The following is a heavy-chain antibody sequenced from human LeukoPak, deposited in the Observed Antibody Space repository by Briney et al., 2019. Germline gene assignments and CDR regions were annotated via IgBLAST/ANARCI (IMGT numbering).Heavy chain of an antibody. CDR1: GFTFSNYW. CDR2: IKQDGSQK. Sequence: GGSLRLSCAASGFTFSNYWLTWVRQAPGKGLEWVANIKQDGSQKYYADSVKGRFTISRDNSKNTLYLQMNSLRAEDTAVYYCAKGRNDPQRMVRGVHDAFDIWGQGTMVTVSS. D-gene: IGHD3-10*01. J-gene: IGHJ3*02. V-gene: IGHV3-7*01. CDR3: AKGRNDPQRMVRGVHDAFDI.